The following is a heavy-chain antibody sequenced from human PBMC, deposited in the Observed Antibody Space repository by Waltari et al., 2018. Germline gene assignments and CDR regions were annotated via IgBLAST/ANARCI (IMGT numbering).Heavy chain of an antibody. CDR3: ARYSVGAACDL. Sequence: QVQLVQSGAEVKAPGASVKVSCKTSGYTSTNLDINWVRKAAGPGLGGMGWMKTNDRTGYAPQFQGRVAMTRDASINTAYLELTNLRSDDTAVYYCARYSVGAACDLWGQGTQVTVSS. V-gene: IGHV1-8*01. D-gene: IGHD1-26*01. CDR1: GYTSTNLD. CDR2: MKTNDRT. J-gene: IGHJ3*01.